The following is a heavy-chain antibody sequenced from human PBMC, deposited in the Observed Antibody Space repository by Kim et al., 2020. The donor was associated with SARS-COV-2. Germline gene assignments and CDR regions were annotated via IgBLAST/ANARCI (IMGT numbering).Heavy chain of an antibody. CDR1: GGSISSSSYY. CDR3: ARRRPLIHYSKSDNWFDP. CDR2: IYYSGST. V-gene: IGHV4-39*01. J-gene: IGHJ5*02. Sequence: SETLSLTCTVSGGSISSSSYYWGWIRQPPGKGLEWIGSIYYSGSTYYNPSLKSRVTISVDTSKNQFSLKLSSVTAADTAVYYCARRRPLIHYSKSDNWFDPWGQGTLVTVSS. D-gene: IGHD4-4*01.